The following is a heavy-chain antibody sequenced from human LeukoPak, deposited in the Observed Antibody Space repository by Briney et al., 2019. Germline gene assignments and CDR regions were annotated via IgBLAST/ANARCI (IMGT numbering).Heavy chain of an antibody. J-gene: IGHJ4*02. Sequence: SVKVSCRASGGTFSSYAISWVRQAPGQGLEWMGGIIPIFGTANYAQKFQGRVTITADESTSTAYMELSSLRSEDTAVYNCARDWDYGGNERSLDYWGQGTLVTVSS. V-gene: IGHV1-69*01. CDR2: IIPIFGTA. D-gene: IGHD4-23*01. CDR3: ARDWDYGGNERSLDY. CDR1: GGTFSSYA.